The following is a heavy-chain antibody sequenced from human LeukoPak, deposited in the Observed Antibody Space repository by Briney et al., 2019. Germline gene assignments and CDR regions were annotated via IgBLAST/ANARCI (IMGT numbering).Heavy chain of an antibody. CDR1: GFTFSSYW. V-gene: IGHV3-74*01. Sequence: GGSLRLSCAASGFTFSSYWMHWVRQAPGKGLVWVSRINSDGSSTSYADSVKGRFTISRDNAKNTLYLQMNSLRAEDTAVYYCARGLGGSYDHASLDYFDYWGQGTLVIVSS. CDR2: INSDGSST. CDR3: ARGLGGSYDHASLDYFDY. D-gene: IGHD5-18*01. J-gene: IGHJ4*02.